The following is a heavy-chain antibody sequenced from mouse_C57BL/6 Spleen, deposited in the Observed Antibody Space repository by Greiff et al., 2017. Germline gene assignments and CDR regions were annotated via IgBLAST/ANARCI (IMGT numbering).Heavy chain of an antibody. Sequence: VQLQQSGAELVRPGSSVKMSCKTSGYTFTSYGINWVKQRPGQGLEWIGYIYIGNGYTESNEQFKGKATLTFDTSSSTAYMQLSSLTSEDSSIYFFSRGEYFDYWGQGTTLTVAA. CDR2: IYIGNGYT. CDR3: SRGEYFDY. J-gene: IGHJ2*01. CDR1: GYTFTSYG. V-gene: IGHV1-58*01.